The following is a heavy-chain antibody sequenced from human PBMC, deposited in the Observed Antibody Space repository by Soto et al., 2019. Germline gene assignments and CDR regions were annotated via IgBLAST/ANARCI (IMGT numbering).Heavy chain of an antibody. Sequence: SETLSLTCAVSGGSISSSNWWSWVRQPPGKGLEWIGEIYHSGSTNYNPSLKSRVTISVDKSKNQFSLKLSSVTAADTAVYYCVGVSRYCGGDCPDYWGQGTLVTVSS. J-gene: IGHJ4*02. CDR1: GGSISSSNW. V-gene: IGHV4-4*02. D-gene: IGHD2-21*02. CDR3: VGVSRYCGGDCPDY. CDR2: IYHSGST.